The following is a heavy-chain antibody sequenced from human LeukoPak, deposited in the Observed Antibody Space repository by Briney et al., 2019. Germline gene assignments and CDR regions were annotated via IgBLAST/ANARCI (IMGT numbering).Heavy chain of an antibody. Sequence: GGSLRLSCAASGFTFSSYAMSWVRQAPGKGLEWVSAISGSGGSTYYADSVKGRFTISRDNAKNSLYLQMNSLRAEDTAVYYCARGQEYYCGSGSDYWGQGTLVTVSS. CDR1: GFTFSSYA. CDR2: ISGSGGST. J-gene: IGHJ4*02. CDR3: ARGQEYYCGSGSDY. D-gene: IGHD3-10*01. V-gene: IGHV3-23*01.